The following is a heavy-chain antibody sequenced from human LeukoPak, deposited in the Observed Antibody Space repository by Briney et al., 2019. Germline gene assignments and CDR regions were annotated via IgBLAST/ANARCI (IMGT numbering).Heavy chain of an antibody. J-gene: IGHJ5*02. D-gene: IGHD2-2*01. Sequence: PSETLSLTCTVSGGSISSGDYYWSWIRQPPGKGLEWIGYIYYSGNTFHYNPSLKSRVNISVDTSKNQFSLRLSSVTAVDTAVYYYASTNCSSAGCYGANWFDPWGQGTLVTVSS. CDR1: GGSISSGDYY. CDR2: IYYSGNT. V-gene: IGHV4-30-4*08. CDR3: ASTNCSSAGCYGANWFDP.